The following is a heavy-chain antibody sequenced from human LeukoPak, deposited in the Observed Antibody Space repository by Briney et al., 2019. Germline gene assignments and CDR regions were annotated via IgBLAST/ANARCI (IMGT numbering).Heavy chain of an antibody. CDR2: IYTSGST. Sequence: SETLSLTCTVSGGSISSYYWSWIRQPAGKGLEWIGRIYTSGSTNYNPSLKSRVTMSVDTSKNQFSLTLSSVTAADTAVHYCARDRDFWSGYYTLYYGMDVWGQGTTVTVSS. CDR3: ARDRDFWSGYYTLYYGMDV. J-gene: IGHJ6*02. CDR1: GGSISSYY. D-gene: IGHD3-3*01. V-gene: IGHV4-4*07.